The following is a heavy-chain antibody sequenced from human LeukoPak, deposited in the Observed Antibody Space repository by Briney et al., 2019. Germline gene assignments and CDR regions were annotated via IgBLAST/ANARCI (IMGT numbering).Heavy chain of an antibody. Sequence: GGSLRLACAASGFTFSSYGMSWVRQAPGKGLEWVSAISGSGGSTYYADSVKGRFTISRDNSKNTLYLQMNSLRAEDTAVYYCAKDVKDIAVVVAATRGGFDYWGQGTLVTVSS. CDR3: AKDVKDIAVVVAATRGGFDY. J-gene: IGHJ4*02. D-gene: IGHD2-15*01. CDR2: ISGSGGST. CDR1: GFTFSSYG. V-gene: IGHV3-23*01.